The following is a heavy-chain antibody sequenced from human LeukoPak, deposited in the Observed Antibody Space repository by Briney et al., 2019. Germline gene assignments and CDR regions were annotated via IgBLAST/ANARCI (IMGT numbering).Heavy chain of an antibody. CDR1: GGSISSYY. D-gene: IGHD3-22*01. CDR2: IYTSGST. CDR3: ARLGFKGSSAYYFPFDY. V-gene: IGHV4-4*07. Sequence: SETLSLTCTVSGGSISSYYWSWIRQPAGKGLEWIGRIYTSGSTNYNPSLKSRVTMSVDTSKNQFSLKLSSVTAADTAVYYCARLGFKGSSAYYFPFDYWGQGTLVTVSS. J-gene: IGHJ4*02.